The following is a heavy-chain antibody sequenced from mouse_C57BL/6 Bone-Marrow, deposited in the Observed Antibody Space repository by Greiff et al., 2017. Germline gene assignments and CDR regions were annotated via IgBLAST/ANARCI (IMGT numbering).Heavy chain of an antibody. D-gene: IGHD2-4*01. Sequence: QVQLQQSGAELVRPGTSVKMSCKASGYTFTNYWIGWAKQRPGHGLGWIGDIYPGGGYTNYNEKFKGKATLTADKSSSTAYMQFSSLTSEASASYYCARSRDYRWCAYWGQGTLVTVSA. CDR1: GYTFTNYW. CDR3: ARSRDYRWCAY. V-gene: IGHV1-63*01. J-gene: IGHJ3*01. CDR2: IYPGGGYT.